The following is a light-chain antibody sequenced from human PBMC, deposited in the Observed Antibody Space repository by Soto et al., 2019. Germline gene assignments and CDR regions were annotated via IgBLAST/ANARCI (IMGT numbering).Light chain of an antibody. CDR3: SSYTSSSTVL. CDR2: DVS. Sequence: QSALTQPASVSGSPGQSITISCTGTSSDVGGYNYVSWYQQHPGKAPKLMIYDVSNRPSGVSNRFSGSKSGNTASLTISGHQAEDEADDYCSSYTSSSTVLLGGGTKLTVL. V-gene: IGLV2-14*01. CDR1: SSDVGGYNY. J-gene: IGLJ2*01.